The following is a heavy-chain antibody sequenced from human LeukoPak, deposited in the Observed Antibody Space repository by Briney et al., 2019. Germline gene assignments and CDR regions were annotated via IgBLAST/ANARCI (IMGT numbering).Heavy chain of an antibody. CDR2: IHYSGST. V-gene: IGHV4-59*01. Sequence: SETLSLTCTVSGVSISSDYWGWIRQPPGKGLEWIGYIHYSGSTNYNPSLKSRVTISVDMSKTQFSLRLRSVTVADTAVYYCARDVEMATPWYFGMDVWGQGTTVTVSS. D-gene: IGHD5-24*01. J-gene: IGHJ6*02. CDR3: ARDVEMATPWYFGMDV. CDR1: GVSISSDY.